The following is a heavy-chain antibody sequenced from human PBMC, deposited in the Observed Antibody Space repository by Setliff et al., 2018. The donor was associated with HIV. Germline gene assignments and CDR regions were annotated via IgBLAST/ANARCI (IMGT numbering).Heavy chain of an antibody. J-gene: IGHJ4*02. CDR2: INQDGSEK. CDR3: ASARIPTGGTSTSFDF. CDR1: GFSFSNYW. Sequence: GGSLRLSCAASGFSFSNYWMNWVRQVPGKGLEWVANINQDGSEKKYVDSMKGRLTISRDNAKNSLYLQMTSLRAEDTALYFCASARIPTGGTSTSFDFWGQGALVTVS. V-gene: IGHV3-7*03. D-gene: IGHD1-1*01.